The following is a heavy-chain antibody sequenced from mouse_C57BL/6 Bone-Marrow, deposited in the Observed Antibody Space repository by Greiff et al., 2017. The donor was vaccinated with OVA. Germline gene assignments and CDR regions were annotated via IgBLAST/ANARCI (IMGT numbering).Heavy chain of an antibody. CDR1: GFTFSDYG. D-gene: IGHD1-1*01. CDR3: ARTSYYGSSSWYFDV. J-gene: IGHJ1*03. Sequence: EVKLVESGGGLVKPGGSLKLSCAASGFTFSDYGMHWVRQAPEKGLEWVAYISSGSSTIYYADTVKGRFTISRDNAKNTLFLQMTRLRSEDTAMYYCARTSYYGSSSWYFDVWGTGTTVTVSS. V-gene: IGHV5-17*01. CDR2: ISSGSSTI.